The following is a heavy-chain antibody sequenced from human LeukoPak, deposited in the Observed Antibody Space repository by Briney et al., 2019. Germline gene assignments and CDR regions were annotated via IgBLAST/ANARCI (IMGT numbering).Heavy chain of an antibody. D-gene: IGHD3-10*01. CDR2: ISSSSYI. V-gene: IGHV3-21*01. CDR1: GFTFSSYS. Sequence: GGSLRLSCAASGFTFSSYSMNWVRQAPGKGLEWVPSISSSSYIYYADSVKGRFTISRDNAKNSLYLQMNSLRAEDTAVYYCASGGGSGGTHDYWGQGTLVTASS. CDR3: ASGGGSGGTHDY. J-gene: IGHJ4*02.